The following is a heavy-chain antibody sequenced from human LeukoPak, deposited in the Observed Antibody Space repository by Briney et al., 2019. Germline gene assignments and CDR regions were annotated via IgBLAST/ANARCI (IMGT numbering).Heavy chain of an antibody. CDR3: ARAPSGGDPRMDV. CDR2: IYHSGST. D-gene: IGHD6-19*01. J-gene: IGHJ6*02. V-gene: IGHV4-39*07. CDR1: GGSISSSSYY. Sequence: SETLSLTCTVSGGSISSSSYYWGWIRQPPGKGLEWIGEIYHSGSTNYNPSLKSRVTISVDKSKNQFSLKLSSVTAADTAVYYCARAPSGGDPRMDVRGQGTTVTVSS.